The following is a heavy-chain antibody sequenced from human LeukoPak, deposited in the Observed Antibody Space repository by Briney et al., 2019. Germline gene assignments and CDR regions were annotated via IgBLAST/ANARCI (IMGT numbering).Heavy chain of an antibody. J-gene: IGHJ4*02. V-gene: IGHV3-23*01. CDR3: AKGNTITPDY. Sequence: GGSLRLSCAASGFTFSNYPMNWVRQAPGKGLEWVSAITSDGSRTYNADSVKGRFTISRDNSKNTLYLQMNGPRADDTAVYYCAKGNTITPDYWGQGTLVTVSS. CDR2: ITSDGSRT. CDR1: GFTFSNYP. D-gene: IGHD1-14*01.